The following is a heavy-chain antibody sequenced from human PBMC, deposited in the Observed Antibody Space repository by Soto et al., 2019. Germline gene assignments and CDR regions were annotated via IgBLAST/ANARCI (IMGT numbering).Heavy chain of an antibody. CDR2: VYYSGTT. Sequence: WETLSLTCCVSGASISSYYWSWVRQPPGKGLEWIGYVYYSGTTTYNPPLHSRVSMSLDTTNRQFSLRLSSVTAADTAVYYCARESGNCNNAFDIWGQGTTVTVSS. J-gene: IGHJ3*02. D-gene: IGHD1-26*01. V-gene: IGHV4-59*01. CDR1: GASISSYY. CDR3: ARESGNCNNAFDI.